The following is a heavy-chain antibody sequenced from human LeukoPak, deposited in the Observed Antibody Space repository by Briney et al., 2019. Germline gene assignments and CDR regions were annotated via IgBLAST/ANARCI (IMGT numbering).Heavy chain of an antibody. CDR2: ISGSGGST. CDR1: GFTFSSYA. V-gene: IGHV3-23*01. Sequence: GGSLRLSCAASGFTFSSYAMSWVRQAPGKGLEWVSAISGSGGSTYYADSVKSRFTISRDNSKNTLYLQMNSLRAEDTAVYYCAKVVDIAEAGYFDYWGQGTLVTVSS. CDR3: AKVVDIAEAGYFDY. D-gene: IGHD6-13*01. J-gene: IGHJ4*02.